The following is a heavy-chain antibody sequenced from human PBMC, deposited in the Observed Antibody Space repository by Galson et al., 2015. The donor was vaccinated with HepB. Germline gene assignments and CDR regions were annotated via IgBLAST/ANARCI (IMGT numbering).Heavy chain of an antibody. Sequence: SLRLSCAASGFTVSGNYMSWVRQAPGKGLEWVSSISSSSSYIYYADSVKGRFTISRDNAKNSLYLQMNSLRAEDTAVYYCARLLPRYNWNDVGSYFDYWGQGTLVTVSS. CDR2: ISSSSSYI. CDR1: GFTVSGNY. D-gene: IGHD1-1*01. J-gene: IGHJ4*02. CDR3: ARLLPRYNWNDVGSYFDY. V-gene: IGHV3-21*01.